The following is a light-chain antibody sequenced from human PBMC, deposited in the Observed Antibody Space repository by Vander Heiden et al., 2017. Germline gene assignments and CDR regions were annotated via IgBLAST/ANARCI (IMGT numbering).Light chain of an antibody. CDR3: YSIDSSGNHRGV. Sequence: SYELTQPPSVPVSPGQTARFTCSGDGLPNKYAYWYQQKSGQAPVLVIYEDYKRPSGIPERFSGSSSGTMATLTIRGAQVEDEADYYCYSIDSSGNHRGVFGGGTKVTVL. CDR1: GLPNKY. J-gene: IGLJ3*02. V-gene: IGLV3-10*01. CDR2: EDY.